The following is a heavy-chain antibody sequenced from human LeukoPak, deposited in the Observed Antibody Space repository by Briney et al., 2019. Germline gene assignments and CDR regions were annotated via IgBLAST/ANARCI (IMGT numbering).Heavy chain of an antibody. CDR1: GYTFTGYY. D-gene: IGHD5-18*01. CDR3: ARDPVDTAMVRFDP. Sequence: ASVKVSCKASGYTFTGYYMHWVRQAPGQGLEWMGWINPNSGGTNYAQKFQGRVTMTRDTSNSTAYMELSRLRSDDTAVYYCARDPVDTAMVRFDPWGQGTLVTVSS. V-gene: IGHV1-2*02. J-gene: IGHJ5*02. CDR2: INPNSGGT.